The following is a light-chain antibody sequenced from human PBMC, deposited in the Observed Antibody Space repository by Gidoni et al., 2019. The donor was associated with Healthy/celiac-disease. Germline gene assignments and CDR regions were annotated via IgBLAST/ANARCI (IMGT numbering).Light chain of an antibody. Sequence: SYELTQPPAASVSPGQTASITCSGEKLGEKYACWYQQKPGQSPVLVIYQDSKRPSGIPERFSGSNSGNTATLTISGTQAMDEADYYCQAWDSSNVVFGGGTKLTVL. CDR3: QAWDSSNVV. CDR1: KLGEKY. CDR2: QDS. J-gene: IGLJ2*01. V-gene: IGLV3-1*01.